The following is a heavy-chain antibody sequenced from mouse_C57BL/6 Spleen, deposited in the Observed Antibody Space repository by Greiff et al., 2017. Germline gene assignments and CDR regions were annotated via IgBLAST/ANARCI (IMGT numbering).Heavy chain of an antibody. CDR2: IDPEDGET. D-gene: IGHD1-1*01. CDR1: GFNIKDYY. V-gene: IGHV14-2*01. Sequence: EVKLVESGAELVKPGASVKLSCTASGFNIKDYYMHWVKQRTEQGLEWIGRIDPEDGETKYAPKFQGKATITADTSSNTAYLQLSSLTSEDTAVYYCAPGSSYDAMDYWGQGTSVTVSS. CDR3: APGSSYDAMDY. J-gene: IGHJ4*01.